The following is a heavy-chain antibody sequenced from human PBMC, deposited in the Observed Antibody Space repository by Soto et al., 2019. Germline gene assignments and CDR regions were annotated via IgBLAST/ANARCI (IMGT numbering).Heavy chain of an antibody. CDR2: ISYSGST. Sequence: SETLSLTCTVSGGSISSYYWSWIRQPPGKGLEWIGYISYSGSTNYNPSLKSRVTISVGTSKNQFSLRLSSVTAADTAVYYCAREGLITGTTYYYDAMDVWGQGTTVTVS. V-gene: IGHV4-59*01. J-gene: IGHJ6*02. CDR1: GGSISSYY. D-gene: IGHD1-7*01. CDR3: AREGLITGTTYYYDAMDV.